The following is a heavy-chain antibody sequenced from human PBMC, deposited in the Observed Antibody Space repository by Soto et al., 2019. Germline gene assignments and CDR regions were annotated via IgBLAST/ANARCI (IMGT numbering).Heavy chain of an antibody. CDR2: IVVGSGNT. D-gene: IGHD2-2*01. J-gene: IGHJ4*02. Sequence: SVKVSCKASGFTFTSSPVQWVRQARGQRLEWIGWIVVGSGNTNYAQKFQERVTITRDMSTSTAYMELSSLRSEDTAVYYCAADLSRNYDYWGQGTLVTVSS. CDR3: AADLSRNYDY. V-gene: IGHV1-58*01. CDR1: GFTFTSSP.